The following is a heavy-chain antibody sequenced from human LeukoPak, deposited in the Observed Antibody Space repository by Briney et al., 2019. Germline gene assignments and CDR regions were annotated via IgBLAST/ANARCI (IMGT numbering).Heavy chain of an antibody. CDR1: GYSLTSYW. CDR3: ASLYGSGSYVPY. CDR2: IYPGDSDT. Sequence: GGSLEISFKGSGYSLTSYWIGWMRQMPGKGLEWMGIIYPGDSDTRYSPSFQGQVTISADKSISTAYLQWSSLKASDTAMYYCASLYGSGSYVPYWGQGTLVTVSS. D-gene: IGHD3-10*01. V-gene: IGHV5-51*01. J-gene: IGHJ4*02.